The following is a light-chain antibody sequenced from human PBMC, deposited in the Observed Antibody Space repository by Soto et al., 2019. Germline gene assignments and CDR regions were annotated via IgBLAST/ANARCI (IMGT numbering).Light chain of an antibody. CDR1: QSVSSNY. V-gene: IGKV3-20*01. CDR3: QQYGSSPT. CDR2: GAS. J-gene: IGKJ3*01. Sequence: IVLTQSPGTLSLSPGEGATLSCRASQSVSSNYLAWYQQKPRQAPRLLIYGASSRATSIPDRFSGSGSGTDFTLTISRLEPEDFAVYYCQQYGSSPTFGPGTKVDIK.